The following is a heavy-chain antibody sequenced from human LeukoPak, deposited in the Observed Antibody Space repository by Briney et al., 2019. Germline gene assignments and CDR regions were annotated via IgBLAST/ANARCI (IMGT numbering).Heavy chain of an antibody. J-gene: IGHJ3*01. D-gene: IGHD3-10*01. CDR2: ISSSDTYT. CDR1: GFPFRDFY. V-gene: IGHV3-11*01. Sequence: GGSLRLSCAASGFPFRDFYMSWVRQAPGKGVEWLSYISSSDTYTYYADSVRDRFSISRDNANNSLFLHMNSLRAEDTAVYYCARSRGFHSMDSFPVWGQGTMVIVSS. CDR3: ARSRGFHSMDSFPV.